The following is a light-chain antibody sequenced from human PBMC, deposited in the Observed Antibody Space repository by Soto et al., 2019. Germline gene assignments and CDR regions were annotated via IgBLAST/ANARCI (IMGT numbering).Light chain of an antibody. CDR1: QSVSNY. Sequence: ELVLTQSPATLSLSPGERATLSCRASQSVSNYLAWFHQKPGQAPRLLVYDASNRATGIPARFSGSGSGTDFTLTISSLEPEDFAVYYCQQRSSWPLLTFGGGTKVES. CDR2: DAS. V-gene: IGKV3-11*01. J-gene: IGKJ4*01. CDR3: QQRSSWPLLT.